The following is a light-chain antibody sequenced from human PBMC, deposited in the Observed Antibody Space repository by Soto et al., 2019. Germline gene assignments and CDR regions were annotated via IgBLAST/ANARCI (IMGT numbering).Light chain of an antibody. J-gene: IGKJ1*01. CDR1: QSVSSN. CDR2: GAS. Sequence: EIVLTQSPGTLSLPPGERATLSCRASQSVSSNLAWYQQKPGQAPRLLIFGASNRATGIPDRFSGSGSGRDFTLTISRLEPEDFAVYFCQQYDSSPPTFGQGTKVDIK. V-gene: IGKV3-20*01. CDR3: QQYDSSPPT.